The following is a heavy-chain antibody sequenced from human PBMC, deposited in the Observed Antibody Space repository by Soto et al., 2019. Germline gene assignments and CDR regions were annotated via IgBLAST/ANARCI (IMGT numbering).Heavy chain of an antibody. J-gene: IGHJ5*02. CDR2: IYHSGST. CDR3: ARVLRLGYCSGGSCSPTIWFDP. Sequence: SETLSLTCTVSGGSISSYYWSWIRQPPGKGLEWIGYIYHSGSTYYNPSLKSRVTISVDRSKNQFSLKLSSVTAADTAVYYCARVLRLGYCSGGSCSPTIWFDPWGQGTLVTVSS. D-gene: IGHD2-15*01. V-gene: IGHV4-59*12. CDR1: GGSISSYY.